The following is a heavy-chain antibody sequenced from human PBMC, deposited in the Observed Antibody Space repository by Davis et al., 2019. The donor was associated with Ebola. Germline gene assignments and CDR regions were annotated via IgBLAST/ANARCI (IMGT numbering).Heavy chain of an antibody. D-gene: IGHD5-18*01. Sequence: PSETLSLTCAISGNNVSGSGTAWNWIRQSPSRGLEWLGRTYYTSSKWYNDYAVSVRSRIIINPDTSKNQFSLQLNSVTPEDTAVYYCARGWLRVGMDVWGEGTTVTVSP. CDR3: ARGWLRVGMDV. V-gene: IGHV6-1*01. CDR1: GNNVSGSGTA. J-gene: IGHJ6*04. CDR2: TYYTSSKWYN.